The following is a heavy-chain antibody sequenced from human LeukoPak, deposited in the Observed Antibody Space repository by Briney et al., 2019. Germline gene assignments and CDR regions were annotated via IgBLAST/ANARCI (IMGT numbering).Heavy chain of an antibody. CDR2: INPSGGST. Sequence: ASVKVSCKASGYTFTSYYMHWVRQDPGQGLEWMGIINPSGGSTSYAQKFQGRVTMTRDTSTSTVYMKLSRLRFEDTAVYYCARDGGSDAFDIWGQGTMVTVSS. CDR1: GYTFTSYY. J-gene: IGHJ3*02. V-gene: IGHV1-46*01. D-gene: IGHD4-23*01. CDR3: ARDGGSDAFDI.